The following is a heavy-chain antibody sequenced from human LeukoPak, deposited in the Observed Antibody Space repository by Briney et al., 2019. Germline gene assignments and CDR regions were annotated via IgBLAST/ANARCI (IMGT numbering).Heavy chain of an antibody. CDR2: ISSSSSTI. J-gene: IGHJ4*02. CDR3: ARALVATIDDY. V-gene: IGHV3-48*01. D-gene: IGHD5-12*01. Sequence: PGGSLRLSCAASGFTFSSYSMNWVRQAPGKGLEWVSYISSSSSTIYYADSVKGRFTISRDNAKNSLYLQMNSLRAEDTAVYYCARALVATIDDYRGQGTLVTVSS. CDR1: GFTFSSYS.